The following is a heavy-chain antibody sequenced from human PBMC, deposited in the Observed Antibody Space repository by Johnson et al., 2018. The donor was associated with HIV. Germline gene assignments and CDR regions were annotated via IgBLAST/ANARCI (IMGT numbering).Heavy chain of an antibody. V-gene: IGHV3-20*04. Sequence: VQLVESGGGVVRPGGSLRLSCSASGFTFDDYGMSWVRQGRWGGLEWVSGINWNGGSTGYADSVKGRFTISRDNAKNSLYLQMNSLRVEDTAWYYCARWVDSSVYYPLGFDIWGQGAMVTVSS. CDR3: ARWVDSSVYYPLGFDI. J-gene: IGHJ3*02. D-gene: IGHD3-22*01. CDR1: GFTFDDYG. CDR2: INWNGGST.